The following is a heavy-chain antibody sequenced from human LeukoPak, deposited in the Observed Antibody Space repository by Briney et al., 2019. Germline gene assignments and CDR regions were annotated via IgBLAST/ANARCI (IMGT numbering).Heavy chain of an antibody. J-gene: IGHJ6*02. CDR2: ISWNSGSI. V-gene: IGHV3-9*01. D-gene: IGHD3-3*01. CDR1: GFTFDDYA. Sequence: GGSLRLSCAASGFTFDDYAMHWVRQAPGKGLEWVSGISWNSGSIGYADSVKGRFTISRDNAEKSLYLQMNSLRAEDTAVYYCARDPFGGTDVWGQGTTVTVSS. CDR3: ARDPFGGTDV.